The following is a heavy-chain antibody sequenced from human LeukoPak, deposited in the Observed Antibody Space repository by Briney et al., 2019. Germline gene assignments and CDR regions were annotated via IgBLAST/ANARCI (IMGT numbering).Heavy chain of an antibody. CDR1: GGSISSSSYY. V-gene: IGHV4-39*07. D-gene: IGHD3-22*01. CDR2: IYYSGTT. J-gene: IGHJ3*02. CDR3: AREVYDSSGYYRCAFDI. Sequence: SETLSLTCTVSGGSISSSSYYWGWIRQPPGKGLEWIGSIYYSGTTYYNPSLKSRVTISVDTSKNQFSLKLSSVTAAGTAVYYCAREVYDSSGYYRCAFDIWGQGTMVTVSS.